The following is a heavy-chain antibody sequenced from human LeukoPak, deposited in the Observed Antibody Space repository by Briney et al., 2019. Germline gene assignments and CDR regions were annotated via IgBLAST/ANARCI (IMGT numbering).Heavy chain of an antibody. CDR3: AREDLWFGVDY. CDR2: IYYSGST. D-gene: IGHD3-10*01. Sequence: SETLSLTCTVSGGSISSYYWSWIRQPPGKGLEWIGYIYYSGSTNYNPSLKSRVTMSVDTSKNQFSLKLSSVTAADTAVYYCAREDLWFGVDYWGQGTLVTVSS. V-gene: IGHV4-59*12. J-gene: IGHJ4*02. CDR1: GGSISSYY.